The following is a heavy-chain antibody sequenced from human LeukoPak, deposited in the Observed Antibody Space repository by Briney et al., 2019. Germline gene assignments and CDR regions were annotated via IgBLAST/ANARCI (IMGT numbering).Heavy chain of an antibody. J-gene: IGHJ4*02. D-gene: IGHD1-7*01. V-gene: IGHV1-46*02. CDR1: GYTFNSYY. Sequence: ASVTVSCTASGYTFNSYYMHWVRQAPGQGLELMGIINPSGGSTSYAQKFQGRVTMTRDMSTSTVYMELSSLRSEDTAVYNCARELELLASIDYWGKGTLVTVSS. CDR3: ARELELLASIDY. CDR2: INPSGGST.